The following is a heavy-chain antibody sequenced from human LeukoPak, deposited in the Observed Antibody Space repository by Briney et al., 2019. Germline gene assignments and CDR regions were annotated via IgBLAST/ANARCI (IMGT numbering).Heavy chain of an antibody. V-gene: IGHV4-39*01. CDR3: ARHESSNYCSGGSCYPSLWFDP. CDR2: IYYSGST. J-gene: IGHJ5*02. Sequence: PSETLSLTCTVSGGSISSSSYYWGWIRQPPGKGLEWIGSIYYSGSTYYNPSLKSRVTISVDTSKNQFSLKLSSVTDADTAVYYCARHESSNYCSGGSCYPSLWFDPWGQGTLVTVSS. D-gene: IGHD2-15*01. CDR1: GGSISSSSYY.